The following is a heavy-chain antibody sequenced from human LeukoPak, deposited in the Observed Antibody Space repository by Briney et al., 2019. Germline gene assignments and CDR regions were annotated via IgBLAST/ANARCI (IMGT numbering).Heavy chain of an antibody. CDR1: GGTFSSYA. J-gene: IGHJ4*02. V-gene: IGHV1-69*04. CDR3: ARVSTAPPYYFDY. D-gene: IGHD5-18*01. CDR2: IIPILGIA. Sequence: ASVKVSCKASGGTFSSYAISWVRQAPGQGLEWMGRIIPILGIANYAQKFQGRVTITADKSTSTAYMELSSLRSEDTAVYYCARVSTAPPYYFDYWGQGTLVTVSS.